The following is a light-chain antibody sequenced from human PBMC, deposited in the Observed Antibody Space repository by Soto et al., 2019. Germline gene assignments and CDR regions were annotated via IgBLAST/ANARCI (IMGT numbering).Light chain of an antibody. CDR1: SSDVGGYDF. J-gene: IGLJ3*02. CDR2: DVS. Sequence: QSALTQPRSVSGSPGQSVTISCTGTSSDVGGYDFVSWYQQHPGKAPKLMISDVSNRPSGVSNRFSGSMSGNTASLTISGLQAEDEADYYCCSYTSSSTWVFGGGTKLTVL. V-gene: IGLV2-14*03. CDR3: CSYTSSSTWV.